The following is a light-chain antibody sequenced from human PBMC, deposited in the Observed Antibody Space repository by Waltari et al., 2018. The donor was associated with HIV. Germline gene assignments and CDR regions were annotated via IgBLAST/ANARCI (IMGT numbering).Light chain of an antibody. Sequence: VLTQSPATLSMSPGDRVTLSCRASQIVKTYLGWYHQKPGQAPRVRIYDVSNRATGIPGRFSGSGSETDVTLTISRLGPEDVAVYYCQHWGDASNTFGQGTKLEV. V-gene: IGKV3-11*01. CDR3: QHWGDASNT. CDR2: DVS. J-gene: IGKJ2*01. CDR1: QIVKTY.